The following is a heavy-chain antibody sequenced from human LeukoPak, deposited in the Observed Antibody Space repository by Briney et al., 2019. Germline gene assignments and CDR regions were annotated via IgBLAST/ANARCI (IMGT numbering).Heavy chain of an antibody. CDR1: GGSISSYY. CDR3: ARTTEGYCRGRSCYSYYYYMDV. D-gene: IGHD2-15*01. CDR2: IYYSGST. J-gene: IGHJ6*03. V-gene: IGHV4-59*01. Sequence: SETLSLTCTVSGGSISSYYWSWIRQPPGKGLEWIGYIYYSGSTHFHPSLKSRVTISLDTSKNQFSLKLSSVTAADTAVYYCARTTEGYCRGRSCYSYYYYMDVWGKGTAVTVSS.